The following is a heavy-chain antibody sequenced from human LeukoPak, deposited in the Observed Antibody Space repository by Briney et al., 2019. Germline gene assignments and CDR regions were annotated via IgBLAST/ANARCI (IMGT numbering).Heavy chain of an antibody. J-gene: IGHJ1*01. Sequence: GGSLRLSCAASGFTFSDYYMTWIRQAPGRGLEWVSYISASSRYTNYADSVKGRFTISRDNAKKSLYLQMNSLRAEDTAVYYCARDWPTIAAAGTIPEYFQHWGQGTLVTVSS. CDR1: GFTFSDYY. D-gene: IGHD6-13*01. V-gene: IGHV3-11*06. CDR2: ISASSRYT. CDR3: ARDWPTIAAAGTIPEYFQH.